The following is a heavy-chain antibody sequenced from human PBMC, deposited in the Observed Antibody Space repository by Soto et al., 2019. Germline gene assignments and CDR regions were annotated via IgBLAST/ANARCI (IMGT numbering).Heavy chain of an antibody. CDR1: GGTFSTYT. CDR2: IIPITGII. J-gene: IGHJ5*02. V-gene: IGHV1-69*08. CDR3: AGDPDSHYNDSHASSYP. Sequence: QVQLVQSGAEVKKPGSSVKVSCKASGGTFSTYTITWVRQAPGQGLEWMGRIIPITGIINYAQKFQGRVTIRADKFTGTTYMELTGLRSDDTAVYYCAGDPDSHYNDSHASSYPWGQGTLVTVSS. D-gene: IGHD4-4*01.